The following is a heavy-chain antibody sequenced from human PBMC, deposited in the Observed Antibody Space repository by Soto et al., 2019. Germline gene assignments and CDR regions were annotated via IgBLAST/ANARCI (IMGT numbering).Heavy chain of an antibody. CDR1: GGSINSGDYY. CDR3: ARDRGGYRDTGALDP. V-gene: IGHV4-30-4*08. CDR2: IYYTGVT. Sequence: NPSETLSLTCTVSGGSINSGDYYWGWIRQPPGKGLEWIGYIYYTGVTYYNPSLKSRLTVSVDVSKNQFSLKLTFVTAADTAMYYCARDRGGYRDTGALDPWGQGTLVTVSS. J-gene: IGHJ5*02. D-gene: IGHD3-16*02.